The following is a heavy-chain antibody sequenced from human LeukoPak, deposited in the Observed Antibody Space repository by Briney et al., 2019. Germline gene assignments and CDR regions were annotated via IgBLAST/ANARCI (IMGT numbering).Heavy chain of an antibody. V-gene: IGHV4-34*01. CDR1: GGSFSGYY. CDR3: ARGRRYSSSWHITGTYYFDY. CDR2: INHSGST. J-gene: IGHJ4*02. D-gene: IGHD6-13*01. Sequence: SETLSLTCAVYGGSFSGYYWSWIRQAPGKGLEWIGEINHSGSTNYNPSLKSRVTISVDTSKNQFSLKLSSVTAADTAVYYCARGRRYSSSWHITGTYYFDYWGQGTLVTVSS.